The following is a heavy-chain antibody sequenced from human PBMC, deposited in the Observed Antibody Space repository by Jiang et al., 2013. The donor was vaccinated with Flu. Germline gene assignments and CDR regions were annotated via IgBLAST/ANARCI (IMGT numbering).Heavy chain of an antibody. D-gene: IGHD2-21*01. J-gene: IGHJ5*01. CDR3: ARGNNGHIDS. Sequence: SQTLSLTCAISGDSVSSNSVAWNWIRQSPSRGLEWLGRTYYRSKWYRSYAVSVKSRIIINPDTSKTSSPAAEFCDSRDTAVYYCARGNNGHIDS. CDR1: GDSVSSNSVA. V-gene: IGHV6-1*01. CDR2: TYYRSKWYR.